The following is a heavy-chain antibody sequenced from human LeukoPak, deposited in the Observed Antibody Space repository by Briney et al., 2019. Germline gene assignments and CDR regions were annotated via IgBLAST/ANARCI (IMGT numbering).Heavy chain of an antibody. V-gene: IGHV1-69*05. D-gene: IGHD3-22*01. J-gene: IGHJ6*02. CDR1: GYTFTAYY. Sequence: SVKVSCKASGYTFTAYYLHWVRQAPGQGLEWMGGIIPIFSTANYAQKFQGRVTITTDESTSTAYMELSSLRSEDTAVYYCARDCTWDYDSSGYDRGMDVWGQGTTVTVSS. CDR2: IIPIFSTA. CDR3: ARDCTWDYDSSGYDRGMDV.